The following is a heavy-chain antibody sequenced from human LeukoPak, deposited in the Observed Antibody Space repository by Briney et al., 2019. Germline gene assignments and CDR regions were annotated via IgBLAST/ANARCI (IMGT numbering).Heavy chain of an antibody. V-gene: IGHV3-23*01. Sequence: PGGSLRLSCAPSLFSFSSYSMSLVRQAPGEGLEWVSAISGSGGSTYYADSVKGRFTISRDNSKNTLYLQMNTLRAEDTAVYYCAKDSPGDYGYWGQGPLVTVSS. D-gene: IGHD4-17*01. J-gene: IGHJ1*01. CDR3: AKDSPGDYGY. CDR1: LFSFSSYS. CDR2: ISGSGGST.